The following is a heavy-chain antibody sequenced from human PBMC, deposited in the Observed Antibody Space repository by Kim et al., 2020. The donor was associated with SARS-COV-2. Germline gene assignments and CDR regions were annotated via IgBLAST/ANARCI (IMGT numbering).Heavy chain of an antibody. Sequence: GGSLRLSCAASGFTFSSYAMSWVRQAPGKGLEWVSAISGSGGSTYYADSVKGRFTISRDNSKNTLYLQMNSLRAEDTAVYYCAKGIAAREDYYYGMDVWGQGTTVTVSS. J-gene: IGHJ6*02. CDR3: AKGIAAREDYYYGMDV. V-gene: IGHV3-23*01. CDR2: ISGSGGST. CDR1: GFTFSSYA. D-gene: IGHD6-6*01.